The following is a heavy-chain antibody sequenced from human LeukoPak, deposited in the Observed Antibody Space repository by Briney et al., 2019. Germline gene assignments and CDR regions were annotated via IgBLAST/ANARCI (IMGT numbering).Heavy chain of an antibody. CDR1: GFTFDDYA. J-gene: IGHJ4*02. Sequence: PGGSLRLSCAASGFTFDDYAMHWVRQAPGKGLEWVSLISWDGGSSYYADSVKGRFTISRDNSKNSLYLQMNSLRAEDTALYYCAKTRPVAGTGEYYFDYWGQGTLVTVSS. V-gene: IGHV3-43D*03. CDR2: ISWDGGSS. D-gene: IGHD6-19*01. CDR3: AKTRPVAGTGEYYFDY.